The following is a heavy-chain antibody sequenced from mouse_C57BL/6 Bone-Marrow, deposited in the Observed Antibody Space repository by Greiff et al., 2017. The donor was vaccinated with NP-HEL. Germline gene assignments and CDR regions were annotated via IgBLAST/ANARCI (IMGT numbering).Heavy chain of an antibody. J-gene: IGHJ3*01. CDR3: ARWAAPAWFAY. D-gene: IGHD6-1*01. CDR1: GYTFTNYW. CDR2: IYPGGGYT. V-gene: IGHV1-63*01. Sequence: QVQLKQSGAEPVRPGTSVKMSCKASGYTFTNYWIGWAKQRPGHGLEWIGDIYPGGGYTNYNEKFKGKATLTADKSSSTAYMQFSSLTSEDSAIYYCARWAAPAWFAYWGQGTLVTVSA.